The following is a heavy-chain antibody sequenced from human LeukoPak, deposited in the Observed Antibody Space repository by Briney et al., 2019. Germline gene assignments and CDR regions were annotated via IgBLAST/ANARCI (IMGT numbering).Heavy chain of an antibody. D-gene: IGHD4-11*01. CDR1: GGTFSSYA. J-gene: IGHJ5*02. Sequence: TVKVPCKASGGTFSSYAISWVRQAPGQGLEWMGGIIPIFGTANYAQKFQGRVTITTDESTSTAYMELSSLRSEDTAVYYCARVPTTVEYWFDPWGQGTLVTVSS. CDR2: IIPIFGTA. V-gene: IGHV1-69*05. CDR3: ARVPTTVEYWFDP.